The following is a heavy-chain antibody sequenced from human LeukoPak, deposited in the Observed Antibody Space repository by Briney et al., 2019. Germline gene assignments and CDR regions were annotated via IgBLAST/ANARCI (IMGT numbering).Heavy chain of an antibody. D-gene: IGHD6-13*01. Sequence: GGSLRLSCAASGFTFSSYGMHWVRQAPGRGLEWVAFIRYDGSNKYYADSVKGRFTISRDNSKNTLYLQMNSLRAEDTAVYYCARVTAAGTYYYYGMDVWGQGTTVTVSS. CDR2: IRYDGSNK. J-gene: IGHJ6*02. V-gene: IGHV3-30*02. CDR3: ARVTAAGTYYYYGMDV. CDR1: GFTFSSYG.